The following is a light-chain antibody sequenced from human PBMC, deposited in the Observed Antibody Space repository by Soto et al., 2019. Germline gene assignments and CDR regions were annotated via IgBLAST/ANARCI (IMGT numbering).Light chain of an antibody. V-gene: IGKV3-15*01. CDR1: QNVGNN. J-gene: IGKJ1*01. Sequence: EIVMTQSPATLSVSPGERATLSCRARQNVGNNLVWYQQKPGQAPRLLIYGASTMAAGIPDRFSGSGSGTEFTLTISGLQSDDFAVYYCQQFTNWPPWTFGQGTKVEIK. CDR2: GAS. CDR3: QQFTNWPPWT.